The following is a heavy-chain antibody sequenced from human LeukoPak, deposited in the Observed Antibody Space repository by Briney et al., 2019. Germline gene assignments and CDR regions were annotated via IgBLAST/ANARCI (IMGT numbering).Heavy chain of an antibody. J-gene: IGHJ4*02. CDR3: VRDPSGSGFAFDS. Sequence: GRSLRLSCAPSGFTFSRHGMHWVRQAPGKGLEWVAIISNDGSRKYYAHSVEGRFTISRDNSEDTLYLQMNSLRAEDTAVYYCVRDPSGSGFAFDSWGQGALVTVSS. CDR1: GFTFSRHG. CDR2: ISNDGSRK. V-gene: IGHV3-30*03. D-gene: IGHD1-1*01.